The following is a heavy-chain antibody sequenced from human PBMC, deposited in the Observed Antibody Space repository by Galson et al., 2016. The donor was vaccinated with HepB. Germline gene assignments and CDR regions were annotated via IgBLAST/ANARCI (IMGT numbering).Heavy chain of an antibody. D-gene: IGHD3-22*01. CDR2: IYYSGST. CDR1: GDSVNYFY. Sequence: SETLSLTCSVSGDSVNYFYWSWIRQSPGKGLEWIGYIYYSGSTSYNPSLKSRLTISIDKSKNRFSLQLNSVTAADTAVYFCARREWLLLVNGFDFWGQGTLVTVSS. CDR3: ARREWLLLVNGFDF. J-gene: IGHJ3*01. V-gene: IGHV4-59*08.